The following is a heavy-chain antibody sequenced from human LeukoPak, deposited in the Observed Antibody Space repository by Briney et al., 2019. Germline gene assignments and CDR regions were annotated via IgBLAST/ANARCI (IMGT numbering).Heavy chain of an antibody. CDR1: GFTFSSYG. V-gene: IGHV3-33*01. Sequence: GRSLRLSCAASGFTFSSYGMHWVRQAPDKGLERVSVIWYDGSNKYYADSVKSRFTIYRDNSKNTLYLQMNSLRAESTAVYYCARDMRSDYYDSSGYLVYWGEGTVVSVSS. J-gene: IGHJ4*02. CDR3: ARDMRSDYYDSSGYLVY. D-gene: IGHD3-22*01. CDR2: IWYDGSNK.